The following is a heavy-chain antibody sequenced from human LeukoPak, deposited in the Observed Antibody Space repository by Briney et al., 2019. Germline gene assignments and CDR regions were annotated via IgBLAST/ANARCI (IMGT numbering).Heavy chain of an antibody. V-gene: IGHV1-2*06. CDR3: AREESRYYDSSGYYNGDY. Sequence: ASVKVSCKASGYTFTGYYMHWVRQAPGQGLEWMGRINPNSGGTNYAQKFQGRVTTTRDTSISTAYMELSRLRSDDTAVYYCAREESRYYDSSGYYNGDYWGQGTLVTVSS. CDR1: GYTFTGYY. CDR2: INPNSGGT. J-gene: IGHJ4*02. D-gene: IGHD3-22*01.